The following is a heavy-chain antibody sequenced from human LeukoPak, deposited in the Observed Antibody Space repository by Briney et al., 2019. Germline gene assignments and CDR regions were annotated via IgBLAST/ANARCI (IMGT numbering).Heavy chain of an antibody. J-gene: IGHJ4*02. CDR3: ARGDFWSGYYDY. Sequence: SETLSLTCAVYGGSFSGYYWSWIRQPPGKGLEWIGEINHSGSTNYNPSLKSRVTISVDTSKNQFSLKLSSVTAADTAVYYCARGDFWSGYYDYWGQGTRVTVSS. D-gene: IGHD3-3*01. V-gene: IGHV4-34*01. CDR2: INHSGST. CDR1: GGSFSGYY.